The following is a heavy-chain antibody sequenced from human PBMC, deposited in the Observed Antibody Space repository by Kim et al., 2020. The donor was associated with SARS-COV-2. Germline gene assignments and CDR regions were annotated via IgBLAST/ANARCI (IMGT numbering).Heavy chain of an antibody. J-gene: IGHJ6*01. CDR2: ISYDGSNK. CDR1: GFTFSSYG. V-gene: IGHV3-30*18. D-gene: IGHD3-16*02. Sequence: GGSLRLSCAASGFTFSSYGMHWVRQAPGKGLEWVAVISYDGSNKYYADSVKGRFTISRDNSKNTLYLQMNSLRAEDTAVYYCAKVFYDYVWGSYRYYYY. CDR3: AKVFYDYVWGSYRYYYY.